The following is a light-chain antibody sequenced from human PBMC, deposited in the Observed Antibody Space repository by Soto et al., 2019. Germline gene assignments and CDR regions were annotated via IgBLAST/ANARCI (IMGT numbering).Light chain of an antibody. V-gene: IGKV3-15*01. J-gene: IGKJ1*01. CDR3: QQYTDWPRT. CDR2: DAS. CDR1: QSIGTY. Sequence: TVMTQSPPTLPLSPGERAIVSCRASQSIGTYLAWYQQKRGQSPRRLIYDASTRATGIPARFSGSGSGTEFTLTINSLQSDDFAIYYCQQYTDWPRTFGQGTKVDI.